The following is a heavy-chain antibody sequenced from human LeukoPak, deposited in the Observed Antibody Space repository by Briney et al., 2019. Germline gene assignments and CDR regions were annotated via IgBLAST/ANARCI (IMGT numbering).Heavy chain of an antibody. D-gene: IGHD3-10*01. CDR3: ARGSYYGSGSYFRGVYYYYYYMYV. CDR2: INPNSGGT. Sequence: ASVTVSCTASGYTFTGYYMHWVRQAPGQGLEWMGWINPNSGGTTYAQKFQGRVSITRVRSISKDYMQLSRLRSDDTAVYYCARGSYYGSGSYFRGVYYYYYYMYVWGKGTTVTVSS. J-gene: IGHJ6*03. CDR1: GYTFTGYY. V-gene: IGHV1-2*02.